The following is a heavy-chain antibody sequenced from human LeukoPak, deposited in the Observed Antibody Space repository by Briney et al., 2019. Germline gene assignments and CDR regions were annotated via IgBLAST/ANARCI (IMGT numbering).Heavy chain of an antibody. Sequence: SETLSLTCTVSGGSVSSGNYYWSWIRQPPGKGLEWIDYIFYSGSTKYNPSLKSRVTISVDTSKNRFSLKVSSVTAADTAVYYCAREIITAGYYYYYMDVWGKGTTVTVSS. CDR2: IFYSGST. D-gene: IGHD6-25*01. CDR3: AREIITAGYYYYYMDV. CDR1: GGSVSSGNYY. J-gene: IGHJ6*03. V-gene: IGHV4-61*01.